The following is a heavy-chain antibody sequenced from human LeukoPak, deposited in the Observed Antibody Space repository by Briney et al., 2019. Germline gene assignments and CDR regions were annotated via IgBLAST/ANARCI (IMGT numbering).Heavy chain of an antibody. Sequence: ASVKVSCKTSGYTFTTYDISWVRQAPGQGREWMGWINTHTGGTKYVQNLQGRVAMTTDTSTSTAYMELRSLGSDDTAVYYCARGPGGCSGGSCYHDYWGQGNLVIVSS. CDR3: ARGPGGCSGGSCYHDY. CDR2: INTHTGGT. CDR1: GYTFTTYD. D-gene: IGHD2-15*01. J-gene: IGHJ4*02. V-gene: IGHV1-18*01.